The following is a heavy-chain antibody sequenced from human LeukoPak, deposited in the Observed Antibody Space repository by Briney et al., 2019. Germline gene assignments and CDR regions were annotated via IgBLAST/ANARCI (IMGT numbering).Heavy chain of an antibody. CDR2: IYPGDSDT. Sequence: GESLKISCKGSGYSFTSYWIGWVRQMPGKVLEWMGSIYPGDSDTRYSPSFQGQVTISADKSISTAYLQWSSLKASDTAMYYCARSSTFGNYYYDSSGPLDYWGQGTLVTVSS. V-gene: IGHV5-51*01. CDR3: ARSSTFGNYYYDSSGPLDY. CDR1: GYSFTSYW. J-gene: IGHJ4*02. D-gene: IGHD3-22*01.